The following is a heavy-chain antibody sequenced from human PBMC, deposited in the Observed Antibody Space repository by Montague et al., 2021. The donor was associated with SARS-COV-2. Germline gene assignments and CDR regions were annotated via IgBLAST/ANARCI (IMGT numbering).Heavy chain of an antibody. D-gene: IGHD3-22*01. CDR2: IYYSGST. Sequence: SETLSLTCTVSGGSISSYYWGWIRQPPGKGLEWIGSIYYSGSTYYNPSLKSRVTISVDTSKNQFSLKLSSVTAADTAVYCCASPTYYYDSSGSDAFDIWGQGTMVTVSP. CDR3: ASPTYYYDSSGSDAFDI. J-gene: IGHJ3*02. CDR1: GGSISSYY. V-gene: IGHV4-39*01.